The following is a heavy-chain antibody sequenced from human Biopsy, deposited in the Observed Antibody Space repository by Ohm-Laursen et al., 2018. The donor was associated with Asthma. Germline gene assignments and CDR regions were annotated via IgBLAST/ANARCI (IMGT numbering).Heavy chain of an antibody. Sequence: SVKVSCKTSGYTFNSAGITWVRQAPGQGLEWMGWISVYNGNTKVAQKLQDRVTMITDTSTSTAYMELRILRSDDTAVYFCARAVDYSHYYGIDVWGQGTTVTVS. CDR1: GYTFNSAG. CDR2: ISVYNGNT. J-gene: IGHJ6*02. D-gene: IGHD3-10*01. CDR3: ARAVDYSHYYGIDV. V-gene: IGHV1-18*01.